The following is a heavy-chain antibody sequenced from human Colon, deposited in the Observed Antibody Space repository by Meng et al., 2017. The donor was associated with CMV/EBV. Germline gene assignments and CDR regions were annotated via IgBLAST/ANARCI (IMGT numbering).Heavy chain of an antibody. D-gene: IGHD3-10*01. CDR2: IIPILGIA. CDR3: ARVLSMVRGVGRWFDP. CDR1: GGTFSSYA. J-gene: IGHJ5*02. Sequence: SGGTFSSYAISWVRQAPGQGLEWMGGIIPILGIANYAQKFQGRVTITADKSTSTAYMELSSLRSEDTAVYYCARVLSMVRGVGRWFDPWGQGTLVT. V-gene: IGHV1-69*10.